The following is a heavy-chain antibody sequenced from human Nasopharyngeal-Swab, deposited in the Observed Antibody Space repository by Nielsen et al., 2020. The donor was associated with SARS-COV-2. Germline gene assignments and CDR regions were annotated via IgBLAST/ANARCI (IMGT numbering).Heavy chain of an antibody. D-gene: IGHD3-10*01. CDR3: TREDRYASGSFDH. V-gene: IGHV3-53*01. CDR2: IYSGGGS. J-gene: IGHJ4*02. Sequence: WIRQPPGEGLEWVSVIYSGGGSYYADSVKGRFTISRDNFKNMLYLQMNSLRAEDTAMYYCTREDRYASGSFDHWGQGTLVTVSS.